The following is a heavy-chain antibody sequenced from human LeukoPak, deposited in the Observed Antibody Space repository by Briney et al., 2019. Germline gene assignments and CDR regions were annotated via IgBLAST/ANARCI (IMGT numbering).Heavy chain of an antibody. Sequence: SETLSLTCAVYGGSFSGYYWSWIRQPPGKGREWIGEINHSGSTNYKPSLKSLITTSVDTSKNQFSLKRSSVTAADTAVYYCARGIAAADGLSDGMDVWGQGTTVTVSS. J-gene: IGHJ6*02. D-gene: IGHD6-13*01. CDR3: ARGIAAADGLSDGMDV. V-gene: IGHV4-34*01. CDR1: GGSFSGYY. CDR2: INHSGST.